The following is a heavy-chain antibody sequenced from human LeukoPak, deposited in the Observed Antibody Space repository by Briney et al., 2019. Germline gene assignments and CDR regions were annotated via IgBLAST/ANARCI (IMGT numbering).Heavy chain of an antibody. D-gene: IGHD6-13*01. CDR1: GYTFTSYG. Sequence: ASVKIPCKASGYTFTSYGISWVRQAPGQGLEWMGWISAYNGNINYAQKLQGRVTMTTDTSTSTAYMELRSLRSDDTAVYYCARGGRAAGTFDPWGQGTLVTVSS. CDR2: ISAYNGNI. J-gene: IGHJ5*02. V-gene: IGHV1-18*04. CDR3: ARGGRAAGTFDP.